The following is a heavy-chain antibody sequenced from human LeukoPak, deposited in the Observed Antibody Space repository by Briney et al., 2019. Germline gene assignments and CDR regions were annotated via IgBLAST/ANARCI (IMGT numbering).Heavy chain of an antibody. CDR1: GFTFSSNG. V-gene: IGHV3-30*18. Sequence: PGRSLRLSCAASGFTFSSNGVHWVRQAPGKGLEWVAVISYDGSNKYHADSVKGRFTISRDNAKNTLCLQMNSLRAEDTAVYYCAKASGVGANSAFDIWGQGTMVTVSS. D-gene: IGHD1-26*01. CDR2: ISYDGSNK. CDR3: AKASGVGANSAFDI. J-gene: IGHJ3*02.